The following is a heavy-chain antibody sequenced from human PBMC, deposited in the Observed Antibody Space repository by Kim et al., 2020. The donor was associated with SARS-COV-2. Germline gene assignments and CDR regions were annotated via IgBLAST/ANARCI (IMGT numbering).Heavy chain of an antibody. J-gene: IGHJ6*02. Sequence: SETLSLTCTVSGGSISSYYWSWIRQPPGKGLEWIGYIYYSGSTNYNPSLKSRVTISVDTSKNQFSLKLSSVTAADTAVYYCASSVEMATTPDYYYGMDVWGQGTTVTVSS. D-gene: IGHD2-21*01. CDR1: GGSISSYY. CDR2: IYYSGST. V-gene: IGHV4-59*01. CDR3: ASSVEMATTPDYYYGMDV.